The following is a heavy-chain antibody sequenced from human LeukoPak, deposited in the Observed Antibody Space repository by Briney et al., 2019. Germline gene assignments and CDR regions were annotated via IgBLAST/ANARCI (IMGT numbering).Heavy chain of an antibody. CDR1: GFTFSSHA. Sequence: GGSLRLSCAASGFTFSSHAMHWVRQAPGKGLEWVAVISYDGSNKYYADSVKGRFTISRDNSKDTLYLQMNSLRAEDTAVYYCAKSSSGWSYFDYWGQGTLVTVSS. CDR2: ISYDGSNK. CDR3: AKSSSGWSYFDY. J-gene: IGHJ4*02. V-gene: IGHV3-30*04. D-gene: IGHD6-19*01.